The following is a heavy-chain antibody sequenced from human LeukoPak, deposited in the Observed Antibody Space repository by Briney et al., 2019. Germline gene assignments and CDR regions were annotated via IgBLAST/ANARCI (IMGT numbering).Heavy chain of an antibody. CDR3: AKPRGDYYASGTYYGAFDI. D-gene: IGHD3-10*01. CDR2: ISGTGDNT. Sequence: GGSLRLSCAASGFTFNNAWMSWVRQAPGKGLEWVSAISGTGDNTYYADSVKGRFTISRDNSKNTLYLQMNSLSAGDTAIYYCAKPRGDYYASGTYYGAFDIWGQGTMVTVSS. J-gene: IGHJ3*02. V-gene: IGHV3-23*01. CDR1: GFTFNNAW.